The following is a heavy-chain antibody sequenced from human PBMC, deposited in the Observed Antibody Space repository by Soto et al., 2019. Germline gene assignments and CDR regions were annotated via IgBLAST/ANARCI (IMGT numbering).Heavy chain of an antibody. CDR1: GFTFGDFA. CDR3: SRSLSFIASGRDWFDP. D-gene: IGHD6-13*01. Sequence: EVQVVESGGGLVEPGRSLRLSCTASGFTFGDFAMSWFRQAPGKGLESIAFITSGLYGATATYAASVTGRFTISRDDSKGLAYLQMDSLRTEDTAVYYCSRSLSFIASGRDWFDPWGQGTLVTVSS. V-gene: IGHV3-49*03. CDR2: ITSGLYGATA. J-gene: IGHJ5*02.